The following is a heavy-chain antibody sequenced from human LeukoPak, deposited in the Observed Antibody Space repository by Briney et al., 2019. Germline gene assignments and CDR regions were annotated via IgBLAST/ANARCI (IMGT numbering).Heavy chain of an antibody. CDR2: NSSSSSYI. J-gene: IGHJ4*02. Sequence: GGSLRLSCAASGFTFSSYSMNLVRQAPGKGLEWVSTNSSSSSYIYYADSVKGRFTISRDNAKNSLYLQMNSLRAEDTAVYYCARDSDCSGGSCYADFDYWGQGTLVTVSS. V-gene: IGHV3-21*01. CDR3: ARDSDCSGGSCYADFDY. CDR1: GFTFSSYS. D-gene: IGHD2-15*01.